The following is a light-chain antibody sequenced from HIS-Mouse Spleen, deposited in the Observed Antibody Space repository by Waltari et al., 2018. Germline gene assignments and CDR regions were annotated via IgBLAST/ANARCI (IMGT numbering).Light chain of an antibody. CDR3: QVWDSSSDHVV. CDR1: NLGSTS. Sequence: SYVLTQPPSVSVAPGKTARITWGGSNLGSTSWHWYQQKPGQAPVLVVYDDSDRPSGIPERFSGSNSGNTATLTTSRVEAGDEADYYCQVWDSSSDHVVFGGGTKLTVL. V-gene: IGLV3-21*03. CDR2: DDS. J-gene: IGLJ2*01.